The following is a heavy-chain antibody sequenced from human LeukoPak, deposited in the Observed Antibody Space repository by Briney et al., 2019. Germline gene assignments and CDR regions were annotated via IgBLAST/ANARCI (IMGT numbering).Heavy chain of an antibody. V-gene: IGHV1-2*02. J-gene: IGHJ3*02. Sequence: ASVKVSCKASGYTFTSYGISWVRQAPGQGLEWMGWINPNSGGTNYAQKFQGRVTMTRDTSISTAYMELSRLRSDDTAVYYCARSNRGSDTYCSSTSCSDAFDIWGQGTMVTVSS. CDR1: GYTFTSYG. CDR2: INPNSGGT. CDR3: ARSNRGSDTYCSSTSCSDAFDI. D-gene: IGHD2-2*01.